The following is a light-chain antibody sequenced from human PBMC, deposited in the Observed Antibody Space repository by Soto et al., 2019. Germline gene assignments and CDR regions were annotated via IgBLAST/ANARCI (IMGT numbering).Light chain of an antibody. V-gene: IGKV3-20*01. J-gene: IGKJ1*01. CDR2: GAS. CDR1: QSVSSSY. Sequence: NVFTQSPGTLSLSPGERATLSRRASQSVSSSYLAWYQQKPGQAPRLLIYGASSRATGIPDRFSGSGSGTDFTLTISRLEPEDFAVYYCQQYGSSPGTFGQGTKVDIK. CDR3: QQYGSSPGT.